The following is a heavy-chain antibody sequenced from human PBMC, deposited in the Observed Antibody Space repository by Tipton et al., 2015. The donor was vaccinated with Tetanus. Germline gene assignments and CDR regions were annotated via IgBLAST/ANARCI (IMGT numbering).Heavy chain of an antibody. J-gene: IGHJ4*02. CDR1: GFTFSSYA. CDR3: AKEQYYDFWSGYYVLDY. CDR2: ISGSGGST. D-gene: IGHD3-3*01. Sequence: SLRLSCAASGFTFSSYAMSWVRQAPGKGPEWVSAISGSGGSTYYADSVKGRFTISRDNSKNTLYLQMNSLRAEDTAVYYCAKEQYYDFWSGYYVLDYWGQGTLVTVSS. V-gene: IGHV3-23*01.